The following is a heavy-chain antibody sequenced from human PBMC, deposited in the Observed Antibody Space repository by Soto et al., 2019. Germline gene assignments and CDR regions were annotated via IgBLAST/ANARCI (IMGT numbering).Heavy chain of an antibody. CDR2: IKHDGSVQ. CDR3: ARATYSNAWYRFDL. D-gene: IGHD4-4*01. CDR1: GFTFSGYW. V-gene: IGHV3-7*03. J-gene: IGHJ4*02. Sequence: PLVESGGCLVQPGGSLRLSCEASGFTFSGYWMSWVRQAPGKGLGWVADIKHDGSVQYYVDSVKGRFTISRDNAKKLLYLQMNGLRAEDTDLYYCARATYSNAWYRFDLWGQGTLVTVSS.